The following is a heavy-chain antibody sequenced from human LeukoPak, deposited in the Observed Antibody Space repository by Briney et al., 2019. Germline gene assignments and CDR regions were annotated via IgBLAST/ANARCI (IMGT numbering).Heavy chain of an antibody. V-gene: IGHV3-23*01. D-gene: IGHD2-8*01. CDR1: GLIFHTYA. CDR2: ITASGNYT. CDR3: ARRTGALCTKSICRFDS. Sequence: GGSLRLSCAASGLIFHTYAMSWVRQPPGKGLEWVSTITASGNYTAYADSVKGRFTISRDSSKNTVYLQMNSLRAEDTAVYYCARRTGALCTKSICRFDSWGQGTLVAVSS. J-gene: IGHJ4*02.